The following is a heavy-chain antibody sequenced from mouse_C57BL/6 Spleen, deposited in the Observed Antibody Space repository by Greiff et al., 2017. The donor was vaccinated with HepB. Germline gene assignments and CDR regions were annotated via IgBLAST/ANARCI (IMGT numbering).Heavy chain of an antibody. CDR3: ARGLHYYGRSVDY. CDR2: IDPSDSYT. D-gene: IGHD1-1*01. CDR1: GYTFTSYW. J-gene: IGHJ2*01. Sequence: QVQLQQPGAELVMPGASVKLSCKASGYTFTSYWMHWVKQRPGQGLEWIGEIDPSDSYTNYNQKFKGKSTLTIDKSSSTAYMQLSSLTSEDSAVYSWARGLHYYGRSVDYWGQGTPLPCSS. V-gene: IGHV1-69*01.